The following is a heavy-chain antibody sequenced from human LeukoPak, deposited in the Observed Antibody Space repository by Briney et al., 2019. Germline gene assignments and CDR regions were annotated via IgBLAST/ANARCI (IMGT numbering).Heavy chain of an antibody. D-gene: IGHD5-24*01. V-gene: IGHV1-69*06. CDR3: ARDNSVRDEAWWFNP. Sequence: ASVKVSCKASGYTFRSYAISWVRQAPGQGLEWMGGIIPIFGKANYAQKFQGRVTITADKSTSTAYMELSSLRSEDTAVYYCARDNSVRDEAWWFNPWGQGTLVTVSS. CDR1: GYTFRSYA. CDR2: IIPIFGKA. J-gene: IGHJ5*02.